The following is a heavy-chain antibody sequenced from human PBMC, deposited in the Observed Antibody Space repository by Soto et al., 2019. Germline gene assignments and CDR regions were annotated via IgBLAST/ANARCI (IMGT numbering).Heavy chain of an antibody. V-gene: IGHV3-23*01. Sequence: GGSLRLSCAASGFAFSSHPMSWVRQAPERGLGWVSGISDGGDLTYNADSVKGRFTISRDNSKNTLFLQMNSLRAEDTAVYYCARRTFGTSRSFDIWGQGTMVTVSS. D-gene: IGHD3-16*01. CDR1: GFAFSSHP. CDR2: ISDGGDLT. J-gene: IGHJ3*02. CDR3: ARRTFGTSRSFDI.